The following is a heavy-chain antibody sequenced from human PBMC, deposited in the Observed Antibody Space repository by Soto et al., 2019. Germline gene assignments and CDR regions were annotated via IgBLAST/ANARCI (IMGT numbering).Heavy chain of an antibody. CDR1: GFSFSNYW. CDR3: ARETHYYAA. D-gene: IGHD3-10*01. V-gene: IGHV3-7*04. Sequence: EMQLVDSGGVLVQPGDSLRLSCVDSGFSFSNYWMAWVRQAPGKGLEWVANITEDGSQYTYVASVKGRFTISRDNAENSLYLQMNSLRAADTAAYYCARETHYYAARGQGTRVTVSS. CDR2: ITEDGSQY. J-gene: IGHJ4*02.